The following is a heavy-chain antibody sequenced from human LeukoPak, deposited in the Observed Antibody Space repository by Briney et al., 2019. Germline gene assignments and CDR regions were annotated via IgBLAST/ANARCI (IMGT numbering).Heavy chain of an antibody. Sequence: GGSLRLSCAASGFTFSSYGMHWVRQAPGKGLEWVAFIRYDGSNKYYADSVKGRFTISRDNSKNTLYLQMNSLRAEDTAVYYGAKDGDDYYGSGMNYYMDVWGKGTTVTISS. J-gene: IGHJ6*03. CDR1: GFTFSSYG. V-gene: IGHV3-30*02. CDR3: AKDGDDYYGSGMNYYMDV. D-gene: IGHD3-10*01. CDR2: IRYDGSNK.